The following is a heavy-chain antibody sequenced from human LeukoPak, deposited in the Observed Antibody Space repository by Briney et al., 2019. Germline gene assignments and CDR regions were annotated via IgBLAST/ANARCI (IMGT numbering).Heavy chain of an antibody. Sequence: GESLKISCKGSGYSFTSYWIGWVRQMPGKGLEWMGIIYPGDSDTRYSPSFQGQVTISADKSISTAYLRWSSLKASDTAMYYCARLAMVRGVSFDYWGQGTLVTVSS. CDR1: GYSFTSYW. CDR3: ARLAMVRGVSFDY. CDR2: IYPGDSDT. D-gene: IGHD3-10*01. J-gene: IGHJ4*02. V-gene: IGHV5-51*01.